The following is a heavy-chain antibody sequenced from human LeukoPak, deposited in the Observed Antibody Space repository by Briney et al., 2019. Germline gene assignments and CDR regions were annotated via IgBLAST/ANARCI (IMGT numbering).Heavy chain of an antibody. Sequence: PGGSLRLSCAASGLTFSRYNMNWVRQAPGKGLEWVSSIGTSSNNIYYTDSVKGRFTISRGNAKNSLYLQVDSLRVEDTAVYFCASGTVGNYALDYWGQGTLVTVSS. J-gene: IGHJ4*02. CDR2: IGTSSNNI. CDR1: GLTFSRYN. CDR3: ASGTVGNYALDY. D-gene: IGHD1-7*01. V-gene: IGHV3-21*01.